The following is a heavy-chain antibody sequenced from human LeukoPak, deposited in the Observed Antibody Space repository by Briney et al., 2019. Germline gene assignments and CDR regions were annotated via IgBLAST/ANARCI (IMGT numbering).Heavy chain of an antibody. V-gene: IGHV3-74*01. CDR3: VSRNYGSSPFDY. D-gene: IGHD4-17*01. CDR2: ISSDGSNT. J-gene: IGHJ4*02. Sequence: GGSLRLSCAASGFTFNRYWMHWVRQAPGKGLVWVSRISSDGSNTNYADSVKGRFTISRDNAENTLYLQMDSLTAEDTAVYYCVSRNYGSSPFDYWGQGALVTVSS. CDR1: GFTFNRYW.